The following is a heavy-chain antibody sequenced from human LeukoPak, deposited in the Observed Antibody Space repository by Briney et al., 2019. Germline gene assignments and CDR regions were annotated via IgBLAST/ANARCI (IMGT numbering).Heavy chain of an antibody. CDR3: ARDIMYSSRRFDP. D-gene: IGHD6-13*01. CDR1: GGSISSSNW. Sequence: SGTLSLTCAVSGGSISSSNWWSWVRQPPGKGLEWIGEIYHSGSTNYNPSLKSRVTISVDKSKDQFSLKLSSVTAADTAVYYCARDIMYSSRRFDPWGQGTLVTVSS. CDR2: IYHSGST. V-gene: IGHV4-4*02. J-gene: IGHJ5*02.